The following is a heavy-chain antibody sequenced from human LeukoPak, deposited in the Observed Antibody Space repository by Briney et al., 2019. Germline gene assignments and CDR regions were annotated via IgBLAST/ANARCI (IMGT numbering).Heavy chain of an antibody. CDR3: ARTDSGYDATDY. CDR2: MNPNSGNT. Sequence: ASVKVSCKASGYTFTSYDINWVRQATGQGLEWMGWMNPNSGNTGYARKFQGRVTMTRNTSISTAYMELSSLRSEDTAVYYCARTDSGYDATDYWGQGTLVTVSS. CDR1: GYTFTSYD. V-gene: IGHV1-8*01. J-gene: IGHJ4*02. D-gene: IGHD5-12*01.